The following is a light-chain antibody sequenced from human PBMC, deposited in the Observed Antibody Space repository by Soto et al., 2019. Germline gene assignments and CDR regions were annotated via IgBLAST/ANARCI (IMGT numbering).Light chain of an antibody. J-gene: IGKJ1*01. V-gene: IGKV3-15*01. CDR1: QSVSSN. Sequence: ELVMTQSPATLSVSPGERATLSCRASQSVSSNSAWYQQKPGQAPRLLISGASTRATGIPARFSGSGSGTEFTLTISSLQSEDFVVYYCQQYNNWPRTFGQGTKVDI. CDR2: GAS. CDR3: QQYNNWPRT.